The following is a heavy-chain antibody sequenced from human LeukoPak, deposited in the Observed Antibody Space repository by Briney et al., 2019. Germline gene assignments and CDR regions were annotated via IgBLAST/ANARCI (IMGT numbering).Heavy chain of an antibody. J-gene: IGHJ5*02. CDR3: ARPYYYDSRIDP. Sequence: PSETLSLTCTVSGGSISSYYWSWIRQPPGKGLEWIAYMYYSGSTYYNPSLKSRVTISLDTSKNQFSLKLSSVTAADTAVYYCARPYYYDSRIDPWGQGTLVTVSS. CDR1: GGSISSYY. D-gene: IGHD3-22*01. V-gene: IGHV4-59*08. CDR2: MYYSGST.